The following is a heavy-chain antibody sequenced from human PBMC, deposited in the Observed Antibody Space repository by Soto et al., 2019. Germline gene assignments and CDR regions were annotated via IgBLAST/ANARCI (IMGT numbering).Heavy chain of an antibody. V-gene: IGHV3-9*01. Sequence: EVQLVESGGGLVQPGRSLRLSCAASGFTFDDYAMHWVRQAPGKGLEWVSGISWNSGSIGYADSVKGRFTISRDNAKNSLYLQRNSLRAEDTALYYCAKDSGDCSGGFCYGDAFDIWGQGTMVTVSS. J-gene: IGHJ3*02. CDR1: GFTFDDYA. CDR2: ISWNSGSI. CDR3: AKDSGDCSGGFCYGDAFDI. D-gene: IGHD2-15*01.